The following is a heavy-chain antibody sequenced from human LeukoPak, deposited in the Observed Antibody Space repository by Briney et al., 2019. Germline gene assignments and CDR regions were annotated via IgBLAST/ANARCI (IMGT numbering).Heavy chain of an antibody. V-gene: IGHV3-30*03. CDR3: ARGAYCSGGRCPGAFDI. CDR2: ISYDGSNK. Sequence: PGGSLRLSCAASGFTFSSYGMHWVRQAPGKGLEWVAVISYDGSNKYYADSVKGRFTISRDNSKNTLYLQMNSLRADDTAVYYCARGAYCSGGRCPGAFDIWGQGTMVTVTS. CDR1: GFTFSSYG. J-gene: IGHJ3*02. D-gene: IGHD2-15*01.